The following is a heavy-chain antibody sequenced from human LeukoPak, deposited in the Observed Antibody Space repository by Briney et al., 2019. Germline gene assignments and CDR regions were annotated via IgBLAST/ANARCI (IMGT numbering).Heavy chain of an antibody. D-gene: IGHD2-21*02. CDR2: ISSSGSTI. J-gene: IGHJ4*02. CDR3: VHIPIVVVTAIEESYVDY. CDR1: GFTFSTYE. Sequence: GGSLRLSCAASGFTFSTYEMNWVRQAPGKGLEWVSYISSSGSTIYYADSVKGRFTISRDNAKNSLYLQMNSLRAEDTAIYYCVHIPIVVVTAIEESYVDYWGQGTLVTVSS. V-gene: IGHV3-48*03.